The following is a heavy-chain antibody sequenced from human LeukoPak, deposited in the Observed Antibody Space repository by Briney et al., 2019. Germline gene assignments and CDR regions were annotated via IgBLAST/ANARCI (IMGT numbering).Heavy chain of an antibody. CDR1: GFTFSSYG. CDR3: AKDHTYYYDSSGYYYGEYFQH. D-gene: IGHD3-22*01. J-gene: IGHJ1*01. CDR2: IWYDGSNK. V-gene: IGHV3-33*06. Sequence: GGSLRLSCAASGFTFSSYGMHWVRQAPGKGLEWVAVIWYDGSNKYYADSVKGRFTISRDNSKNTLYLQMNSLRAEDTAVYYCAKDHTYYYDSSGYYYGEYFQHWGQGTLVTVSS.